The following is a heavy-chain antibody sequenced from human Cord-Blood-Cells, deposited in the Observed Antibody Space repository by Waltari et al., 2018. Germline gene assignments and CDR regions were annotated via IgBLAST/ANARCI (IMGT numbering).Heavy chain of an antibody. CDR3: ARDVAPTSYAFDI. D-gene: IGHD2-21*01. CDR2: ISISSSTI. V-gene: IGHV3-48*02. CDR1: GVTFSRYS. Sequence: EVQLVESGGGLVQPGGSLRLSCAASGVTFSRYSMNWVRQAPGKGLELVSYISISSSTIYYADSVKGRFTISRDNAKNSLYLQMNSLRDEDTAVYYCARDVAPTSYAFDIWGQGTMVTVSS. J-gene: IGHJ3*02.